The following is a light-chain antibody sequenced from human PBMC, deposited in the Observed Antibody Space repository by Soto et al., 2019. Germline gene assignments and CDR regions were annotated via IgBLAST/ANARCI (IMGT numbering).Light chain of an antibody. CDR1: QSLSSSY. CDR2: GAS. J-gene: IGKJ1*01. Sequence: NVLTQSPGTLCFSPGEIAALSCRASQSLSSSYLAWYQQKPGRAPRLLIYGASSRATGIPDRFSGSGSGTDFTLTISSLEPEDFEVYYCQQYGSSGTFGQGTKVDIK. CDR3: QQYGSSGT. V-gene: IGKV3-20*01.